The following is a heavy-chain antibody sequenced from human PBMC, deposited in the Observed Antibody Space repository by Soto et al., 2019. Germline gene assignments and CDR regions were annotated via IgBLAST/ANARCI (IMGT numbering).Heavy chain of an antibody. CDR1: GFTFSSYG. D-gene: IGHD3-9*01. V-gene: IGHV3-33*01. CDR3: ARENYDILTGYWDRNWFDP. Sequence: GGSLRLSCAASGFTFSSYGMHWVRQAPGKGLEWVAVIWYDGSNKYYADSVKGRFTISRDNSKNTLYLQMNSLRAEDTAVYYCARENYDILTGYWDRNWFDPWGQGTLVTVSS. CDR2: IWYDGSNK. J-gene: IGHJ5*02.